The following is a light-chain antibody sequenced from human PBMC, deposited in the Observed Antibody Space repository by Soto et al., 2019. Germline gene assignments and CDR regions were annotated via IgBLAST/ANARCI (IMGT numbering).Light chain of an antibody. CDR1: SSDIGGYNF. CDR2: DVG. Sequence: QSALTQPASVSGSPGQSITIACTGTSSDIGGYNFVSWYQQHPGKAPKLLIYDVGNRPSGVSNRFSGSKSGNTASLTISGLHAEDEAHYYCNSYRTVSTHVFGTGTKFTVL. CDR3: NSYRTVSTHV. V-gene: IGLV2-14*01. J-gene: IGLJ1*01.